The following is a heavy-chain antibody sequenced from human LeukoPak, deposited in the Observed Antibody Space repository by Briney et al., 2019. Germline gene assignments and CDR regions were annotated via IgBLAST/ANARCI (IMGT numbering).Heavy chain of an antibody. D-gene: IGHD1-26*01. V-gene: IGHV3-7*01. CDR1: GFTFSSYW. CDR2: IKQDGSEK. CDR3: ARDDVVGATDAFDI. J-gene: IGHJ3*02. Sequence: QSGGSLRLSCAASGFTFSSYWMSWVRQAPGKGLEWVANIKQDGSEKYYVDSVKGRFTISRDNAKNSLYLQMNSLRAEDTAVYYCARDDVVGATDAFDIWGQGTMVTVSS.